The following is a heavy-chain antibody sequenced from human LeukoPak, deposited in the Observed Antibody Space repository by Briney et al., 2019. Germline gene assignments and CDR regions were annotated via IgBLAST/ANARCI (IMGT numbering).Heavy chain of an antibody. V-gene: IGHV3-74*01. CDR1: GFTFSNAW. J-gene: IGHJ4*02. CDR2: INSDGSST. CDR3: ARTYSSGWFLVY. Sequence: GGSLRLSCAASGFTFSNAWMSWVRQAPGKGLVWVSRINSDGSSTSYADSVKGRFTISRDNAKNTLYLQMNSLRAEDTAVYYCARTYSSGWFLVYWGQGTLVTVSS. D-gene: IGHD6-19*01.